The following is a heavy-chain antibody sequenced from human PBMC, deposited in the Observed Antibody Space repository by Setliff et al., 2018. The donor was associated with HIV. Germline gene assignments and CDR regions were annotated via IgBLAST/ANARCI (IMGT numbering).Heavy chain of an antibody. D-gene: IGHD5-12*01. Sequence: SETLSLTCTVSGGSISSFYWSWIRQPPGKGLEWIGYIYYSGSTYHNPSLKSRVTISIDTSKNQFSLKLSSVTAADTAVYYCARGLVVVTDSDYDTNYYYYYYMDVWGKGTTVTVSS. V-gene: IGHV4-59*12. CDR1: GGSISSFY. J-gene: IGHJ6*03. CDR3: ARGLVVVTDSDYDTNYYYYYYMDV. CDR2: IYYSGST.